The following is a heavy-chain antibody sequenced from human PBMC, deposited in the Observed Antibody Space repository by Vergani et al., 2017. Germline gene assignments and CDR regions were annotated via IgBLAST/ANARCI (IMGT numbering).Heavy chain of an antibody. CDR1: GFTFSTYA. Sequence: VQLVESGGGLVQPGGSLRLSCSASGFTFSTYAMHWVRQAPGKGLEWIGYIYYSGSTNYNPSLKSRVTISGDTSKNQFSLKLSSVTAADTAVYYCARDRGLRYYAVDIWGQGTMVTVSS. D-gene: IGHD4-17*01. CDR2: IYYSGST. CDR3: ARDRGLRYYAVDI. V-gene: IGHV4-59*01. J-gene: IGHJ3*02.